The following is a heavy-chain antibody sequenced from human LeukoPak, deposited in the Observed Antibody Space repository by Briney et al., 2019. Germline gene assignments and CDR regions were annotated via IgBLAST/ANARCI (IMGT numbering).Heavy chain of an antibody. D-gene: IGHD3-16*01. CDR3: ARISLRGFDS. V-gene: IGHV4-59*01. CDR1: GGSISSYY. J-gene: IGHJ4*02. Sequence: SEALSLTCTVSGGSISSYYWSWIRQPPGKGLEWIGYIYYSGSSDYNPSLKSRVTISIDTSKNQFSLKLSSVNAADTAVYYCARISLRGFDSWGQGTLVTVSS. CDR2: IYYSGSS.